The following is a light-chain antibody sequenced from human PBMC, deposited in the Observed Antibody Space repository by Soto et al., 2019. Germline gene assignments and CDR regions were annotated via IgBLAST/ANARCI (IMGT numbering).Light chain of an antibody. CDR1: SSDIGGYNY. V-gene: IGLV2-14*03. Sequence: QSVLTQPASVSGSPGQSITISCTGTSSDIGGYNYVSWYQHHPGKDPKLIIYDVTNRPSGVSTRFSGSKSGNTSSLTISGLQAEDESHYYCSSYTGSNTRGVFCGGTELTLL. CDR2: DVT. J-gene: IGLJ2*01. CDR3: SSYTGSNTRGV.